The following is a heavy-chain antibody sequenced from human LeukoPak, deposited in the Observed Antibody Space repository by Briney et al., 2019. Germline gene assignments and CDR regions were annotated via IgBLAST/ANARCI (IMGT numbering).Heavy chain of an antibody. Sequence: PSETLSLTCTVSGGSISSYYWSWLRQPAGKGLEWIGRIYTSGSTNYNPSLKSRVTMSVDTSKNQFSLKLSSVTAADTAVYYCARDRKGYYDFWSGYRYYYYMDVWGKGTTVTVSS. CDR2: IYTSGST. V-gene: IGHV4-4*07. D-gene: IGHD3-3*01. CDR1: GGSISSYY. J-gene: IGHJ6*03. CDR3: ARDRKGYYDFWSGYRYYYYMDV.